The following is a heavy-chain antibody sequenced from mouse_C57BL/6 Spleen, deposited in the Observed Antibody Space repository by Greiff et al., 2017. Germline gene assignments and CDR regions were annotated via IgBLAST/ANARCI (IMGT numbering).Heavy chain of an antibody. CDR2: IYPGDGDT. CDR3: ARSRDFDV. CDR1: GYAFSSYW. V-gene: IGHV1-80*01. J-gene: IGHJ1*03. Sequence: VQLQQSGASVKISCKASGYAFSSYWMNWVKQRPGKGLEWIGQIYPGDGDTNYNGKFKGKATLTADKSSSTAYMQLSSLTSEDSAVYFCARSRDFDVWGTGTTVTVSS.